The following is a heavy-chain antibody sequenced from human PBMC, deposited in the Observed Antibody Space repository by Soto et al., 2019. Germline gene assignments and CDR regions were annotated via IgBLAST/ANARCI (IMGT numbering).Heavy chain of an antibody. CDR1: GLTFSNFG. CDR3: AKGKGVGATPDGANC. CDR2: VRSDGDTT. Sequence: EVQVLESGGGLVQPGGSLRLSCAAPGLTFSNFGINWVRQPPGKGLEWVSGVRSDGDTTYNAESVKGRFTVSRDTSRNTVYLQMNSLRAEDTAIYYCAKGKGVGATPDGANCWGQGTLVTVSS. D-gene: IGHD1-26*01. J-gene: IGHJ4*02. V-gene: IGHV3-23*01.